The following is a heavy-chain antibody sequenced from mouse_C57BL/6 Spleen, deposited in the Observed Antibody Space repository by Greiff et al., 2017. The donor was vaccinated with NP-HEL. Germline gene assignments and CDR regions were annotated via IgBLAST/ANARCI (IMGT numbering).Heavy chain of an antibody. J-gene: IGHJ4*01. D-gene: IGHD6-1*01. CDR1: GFTFSDYY. V-gene: IGHV5-12*01. CDR2: ISNGGGST. Sequence: EVHLVESGGGLVQPGGSLKLSCAASGFTFSDYYMYWVRQTPEKRLEWVAYISNGGGSTYYPDTVKGRFTISRDNAKNTLYLQMSRLKSEDTAMYYCARGGIDAMDYWGQGTSVTVSS. CDR3: ARGGIDAMDY.